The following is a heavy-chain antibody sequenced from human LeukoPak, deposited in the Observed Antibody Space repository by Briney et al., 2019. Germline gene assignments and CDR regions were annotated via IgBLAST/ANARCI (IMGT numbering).Heavy chain of an antibody. Sequence: PGRSLRLSWEGSGFSFTTYGMDWVRQAPGKGLEWVAVIWYDGTNQKYADSVKGRFTISRDNSKNTLFLQMNSLGGEDTAGYYCARGDQGAFDIWGQGTMVTVSS. CDR2: IWYDGTNQ. CDR1: GFSFTTYG. CDR3: ARGDQGAFDI. J-gene: IGHJ3*02. V-gene: IGHV3-33*03. D-gene: IGHD2-21*02.